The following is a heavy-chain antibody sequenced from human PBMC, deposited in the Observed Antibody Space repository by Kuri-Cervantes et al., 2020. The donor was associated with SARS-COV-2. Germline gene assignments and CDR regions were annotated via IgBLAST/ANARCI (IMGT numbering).Heavy chain of an antibody. Sequence: GESLKISCAACGFTFSSYDMHWVRQATGKGLEWVSAIGTAGDTYYPGSVKGQFTISRENAKNSLYLQINSLRAGDTAVYYCARGEYSSSYPLIDYWGQGTLVTVSS. CDR2: IGTAGDT. V-gene: IGHV3-13*03. D-gene: IGHD6-6*01. J-gene: IGHJ4*02. CDR1: GFTFSSYD. CDR3: ARGEYSSSYPLIDY.